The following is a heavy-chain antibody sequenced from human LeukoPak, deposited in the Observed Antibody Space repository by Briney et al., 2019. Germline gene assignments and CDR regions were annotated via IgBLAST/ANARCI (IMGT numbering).Heavy chain of an antibody. CDR1: GFTFSSYA. Sequence: GGSLRLSCAASGFTFSSYAMSWVRQAPGKGLEWVSAISGSGGSTYYADSVKGRFTISRDNSKNTLYLQMNSLRAEDTAVYYCTTVSWTQLWFYWGQGTLVTVSS. CDR2: ISGSGGST. J-gene: IGHJ4*02. V-gene: IGHV3-23*01. D-gene: IGHD5-18*01. CDR3: TTVSWTQLWFY.